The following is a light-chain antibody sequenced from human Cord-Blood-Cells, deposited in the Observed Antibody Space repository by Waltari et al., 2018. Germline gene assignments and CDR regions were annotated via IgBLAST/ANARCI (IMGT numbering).Light chain of an antibody. CDR1: HLRSDY. CDR2: GKN. CDR3: NSRDSSGNHVV. V-gene: IGLV3-19*01. J-gene: IGLJ2*01. Sequence: SSELTQDPAVSVALGQTVRITCQGDHLRSDYASWYQQKPGQAPVLVIDGKNNRPSGILDRFSGSSSGNTASLTITGAQAEDEADYYCNSRDSSGNHVVFGGGTKLTVL.